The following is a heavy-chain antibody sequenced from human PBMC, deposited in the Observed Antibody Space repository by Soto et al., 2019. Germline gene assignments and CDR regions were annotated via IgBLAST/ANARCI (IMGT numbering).Heavy chain of an antibody. V-gene: IGHV3-23*01. Sequence: GSLRLSCAASGFTFSSYAMTWVRQAPGKGLEWVSSITGTGGSTSYADAVKGRFAIARDNSKNTLYLQMNSLRAEDTAAYFCAKYPGLTRIVVTVLLHSWRQGTLVTVSS. CDR1: GFTFSSYA. CDR2: ITGTGGST. D-gene: IGHD3-22*01. J-gene: IGHJ4*02. CDR3: AKYPGLTRIVVTVLLHS.